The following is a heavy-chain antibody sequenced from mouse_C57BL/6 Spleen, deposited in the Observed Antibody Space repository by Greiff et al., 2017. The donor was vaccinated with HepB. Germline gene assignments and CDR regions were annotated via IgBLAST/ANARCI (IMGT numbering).Heavy chain of an antibody. CDR3: TRPLTSHFDY. D-gene: IGHD5-1*01. CDR1: EFTFSDAW. V-gene: IGHV6-6*01. J-gene: IGHJ2*01. CDR2: IRNKANNHAT. Sequence: EVQLVESGGGLVQPGGSMKLSCAASEFTFSDAWMDWVRQSPEKGLEWVAEIRNKANNHATYYAESVKGRFTISRDDSKSSVYLQMNSLRAEDTGIYYCTRPLTSHFDYWGQGTTLTVSS.